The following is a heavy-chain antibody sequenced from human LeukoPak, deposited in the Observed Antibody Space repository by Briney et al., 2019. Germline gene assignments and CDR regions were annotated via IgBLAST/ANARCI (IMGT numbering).Heavy chain of an antibody. Sequence: ASVKVSCKASGYAFTSYGISWVRQAPGQGLEWMGWISAYNGNTNYAQKLQGRVTMTTDTSTSTAYMELRSLRSDDTAVYYCARGSIVEWLSPFDYWGQGTLVTVSS. J-gene: IGHJ4*02. D-gene: IGHD3-3*01. CDR2: ISAYNGNT. CDR3: ARGSIVEWLSPFDY. CDR1: GYAFTSYG. V-gene: IGHV1-18*01.